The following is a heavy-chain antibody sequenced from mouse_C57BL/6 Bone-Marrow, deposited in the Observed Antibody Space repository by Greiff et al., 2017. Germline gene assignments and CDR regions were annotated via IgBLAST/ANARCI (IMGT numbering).Heavy chain of an antibody. V-gene: IGHV1-39*01. CDR3: ARGEINLLWLRREYYFDY. CDR1: GYSFTDYN. D-gene: IGHD2-2*01. J-gene: IGHJ2*01. CDR2: INPNYGTT. Sequence: EVHLVESGPELVKPGASVKISCKASGYSFTDYNMNWVKQSNGKSLEWIGVINPNYGTTSYNQKFKGKATLTVDQSSSTAYMQLNSLTSEDSAVYYCARGEINLLWLRREYYFDYWGQGTTLTVSS.